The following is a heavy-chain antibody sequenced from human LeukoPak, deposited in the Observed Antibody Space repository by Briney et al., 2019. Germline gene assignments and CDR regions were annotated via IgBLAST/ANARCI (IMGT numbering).Heavy chain of an antibody. CDR2: ISSSSSTK. J-gene: IGHJ4*02. Sequence: PGGSLRLSCAASGFTFSSYSMNWVRQAPGKGLEWVSFISSSSSTKYYADSLKGRFTISRDNAKNSLYLQMNSLRAEDTAVYYCARASRITMIVVHWGQGTLVTVSS. D-gene: IGHD3-22*01. V-gene: IGHV3-48*04. CDR3: ARASRITMIVVH. CDR1: GFTFSSYS.